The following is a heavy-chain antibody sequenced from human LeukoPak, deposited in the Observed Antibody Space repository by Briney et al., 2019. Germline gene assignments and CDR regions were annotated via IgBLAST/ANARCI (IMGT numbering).Heavy chain of an antibody. V-gene: IGHV4-39*07. CDR1: GGSISSSSYY. Sequence: KPSETLSLTCTVSGGSISSSSYYWGWIRQPPGKGLEWIGSIYYSGSTYYNPSLKSRVTMSVDTSKNQFSLKLSSVTAADTAVYYCARVSGYYYDSSGYSPLGAFDIWGQGTMVTVSS. CDR3: ARVSGYYYDSSGYSPLGAFDI. CDR2: IYYSGST. D-gene: IGHD3-22*01. J-gene: IGHJ3*02.